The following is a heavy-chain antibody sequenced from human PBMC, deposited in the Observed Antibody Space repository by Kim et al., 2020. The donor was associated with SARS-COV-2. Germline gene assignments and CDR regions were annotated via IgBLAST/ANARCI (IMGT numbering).Heavy chain of an antibody. D-gene: IGHD3-3*01. CDR3: ARDRTYDFWSAMAPGDYYYYGMDV. CDR1: GYTFTSYA. V-gene: IGHV7-4-1*02. CDR2: INTNTGNP. Sequence: ASVKVSCKASGYTFTSYAMNWVRQAPGQGLEWMGWINTNTGNPTYAQGFTGRFVFSLDTSVSTAYLQISSLKAEDTAVYYCARDRTYDFWSAMAPGDYYYYGMDVWGQGTTVTVSS. J-gene: IGHJ6*02.